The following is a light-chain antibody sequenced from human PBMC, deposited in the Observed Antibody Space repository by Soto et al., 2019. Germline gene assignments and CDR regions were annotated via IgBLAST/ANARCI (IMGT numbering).Light chain of an antibody. Sequence: DIQLTQSPSFRSPSIGESVTITCRACQVISTSLAWYQVKPGKAPKLLIYAASTLESGVPSRFSATVSGTDFNLTISSLQPEDIATYYCQQYDSLPRTFGQGTKVDIK. CDR1: QVISTS. CDR2: AAS. CDR3: QQYDSLPRT. J-gene: IGKJ1*01. V-gene: IGKV1-9*01.